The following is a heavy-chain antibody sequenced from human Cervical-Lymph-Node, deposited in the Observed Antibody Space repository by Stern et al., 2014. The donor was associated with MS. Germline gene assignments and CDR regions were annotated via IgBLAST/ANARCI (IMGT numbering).Heavy chain of an antibody. J-gene: IGHJ4*02. CDR1: GYTFSNYG. CDR3: ARSTSWYFDL. D-gene: IGHD6-13*01. CDR2: ITTHNGNT. Sequence: VHLVESGNEVKKPGASVKVSCTASGYTFSNYGISWVRQVPGQGLEWMGWITTHNGNTDYAQKVQDRVTLTTDTSTNTAYMELRSLRSDDTAVYYCARSTSWYFDLWGQGTLVTVSS. V-gene: IGHV1-18*01.